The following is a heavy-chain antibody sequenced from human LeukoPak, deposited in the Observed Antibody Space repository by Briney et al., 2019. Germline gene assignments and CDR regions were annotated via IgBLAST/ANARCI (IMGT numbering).Heavy chain of an antibody. CDR3: ATSAGDYRAGHYYYMGV. J-gene: IGHJ6*03. Sequence: ASVKVSCKASGYTFTGYYFQLVRQAPGQGLEWIGWINPNTAGTNYAQKFLGGVTLTWDTSISTAYMELNRLTSDDTAVYYCATSAGDYRAGHYYYMGVWGKGTSVTVSS. D-gene: IGHD4-11*01. V-gene: IGHV1-2*02. CDR2: INPNTAGT. CDR1: GYTFTGYY.